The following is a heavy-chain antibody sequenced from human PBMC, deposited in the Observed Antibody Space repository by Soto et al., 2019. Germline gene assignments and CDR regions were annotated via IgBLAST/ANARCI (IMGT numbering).Heavy chain of an antibody. CDR2: IYYSGST. J-gene: IGHJ4*02. V-gene: IGHV4-61*08. CDR3: ARVGDCSGGSCPDY. CDR1: GGSISSGGYY. D-gene: IGHD2-15*01. Sequence: WETLSLTCTVSGGSISSGGYYWSWIRQHPGKGLEWIGYIYYSGSTNYNPSLKSRVTISVDTSKNQFSLKLSSVTAADTAVYYCARVGDCSGGSCPDYWGQGTLVTVSS.